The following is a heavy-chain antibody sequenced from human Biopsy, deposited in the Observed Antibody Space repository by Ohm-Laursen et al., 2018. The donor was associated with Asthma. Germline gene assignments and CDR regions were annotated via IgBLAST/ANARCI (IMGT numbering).Heavy chain of an antibody. V-gene: IGHV1-2*06. CDR2: INPNSGGT. CDR3: ARIKIRIGAGTDRYFDL. J-gene: IGHJ2*01. D-gene: IGHD3-16*01. CDR1: GFTFMGYH. Sequence: SVKVSCKASGFTFMGYHIFWMRQAPGQGLEWMGRINPNSGGTNYAQKFLGRVTMTRDTSVNTAFMVLSRLRSDDTAVYYCARIKIRIGAGTDRYFDLWGRGTLVTVSS.